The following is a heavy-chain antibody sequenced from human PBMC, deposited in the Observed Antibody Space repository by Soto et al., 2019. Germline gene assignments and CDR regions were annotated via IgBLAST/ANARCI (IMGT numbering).Heavy chain of an antibody. CDR3: ARHTNNYDSSGYYYFHF. J-gene: IGHJ4*02. Sequence: PSETLSLTCTVSGGSISSSLFYWGWIRQPPGKGLEWIGNIYSTGSTDYNPSLKSRVTVSVDTSKNQFSLQLSSVTAAGMAVYYCARHTNNYDSSGYYYFHFWGPGILVTVSS. V-gene: IGHV4-39*01. CDR2: IYSTGST. CDR1: GGSISSSLFY. D-gene: IGHD3-22*01.